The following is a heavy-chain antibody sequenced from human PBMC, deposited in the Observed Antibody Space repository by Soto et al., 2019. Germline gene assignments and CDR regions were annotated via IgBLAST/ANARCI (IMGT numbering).Heavy chain of an antibody. CDR3: GRDLWGPDYYYYGMDV. Sequence: SVNGSCKASGYTLTSNVMHWIRQSPGQILEWIGWINAGNGNTNCAQKLQRRVTMTTDESTRTAYMVLRRRRSYDTAVYYCGRDLWGPDYYYYGMDVWGQGTTVTVSS. CDR2: INAGNGNT. J-gene: IGHJ6*02. V-gene: IGHV1-3*01. D-gene: IGHD1-26*01. CDR1: GYTLTSNV.